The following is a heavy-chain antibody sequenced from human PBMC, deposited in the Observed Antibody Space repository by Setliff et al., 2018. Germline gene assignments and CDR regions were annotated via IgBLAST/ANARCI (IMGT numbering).Heavy chain of an antibody. CDR3: AKRGPYCSGGTCHYYFDY. V-gene: IGHV3-30-3*02. CDR1: GFTFSSYA. Sequence: PGGSLRLSCEASGFTFSSYAMHWVRQAPGKGLEWVAAISYDGSNKYYADSVKGRFTISRDNSKNTLYLQMNSLRAEDTAVYYCAKRGPYCSGGTCHYYFDYWGQGTLVTVSS. D-gene: IGHD2-15*01. J-gene: IGHJ4*02. CDR2: ISYDGSNK.